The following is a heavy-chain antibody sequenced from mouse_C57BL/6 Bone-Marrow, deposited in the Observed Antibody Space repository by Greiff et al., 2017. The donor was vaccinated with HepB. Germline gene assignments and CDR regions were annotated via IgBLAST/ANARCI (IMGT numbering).Heavy chain of an antibody. V-gene: IGHV5-17*01. J-gene: IGHJ4*01. CDR1: GFTFSDYG. D-gene: IGHD2-4*01. CDR3: ARGGYDYVYAVDY. Sequence: EVQRVESGGGLVKPGGSLKLSCAASGFTFSDYGMHWVRQAPEKGLEWVAYISSGSSTIYYADTVKGRFTISRDNAKNTLFLQMTSLRSEETGMYYCARGGYDYVYAVDYWGQGTSVTVSS. CDR2: ISSGSSTI.